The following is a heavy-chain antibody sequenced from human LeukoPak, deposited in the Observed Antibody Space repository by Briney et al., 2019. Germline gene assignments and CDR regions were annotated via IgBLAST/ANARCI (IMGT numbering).Heavy chain of an antibody. Sequence: SETLSLTCAVYGGSFSGYYWSWIRQPPGKGLEWIGEINHSGSTNYNPSLKSRVTISVDTSKNQFSLKLSSVTAADTAVYYCARAPYYDFWSGTALYYYYGMDVWGQGTTVTVSS. J-gene: IGHJ6*02. CDR2: INHSGST. D-gene: IGHD3-3*01. CDR1: GGSFSGYY. V-gene: IGHV4-34*01. CDR3: ARAPYYDFWSGTALYYYYGMDV.